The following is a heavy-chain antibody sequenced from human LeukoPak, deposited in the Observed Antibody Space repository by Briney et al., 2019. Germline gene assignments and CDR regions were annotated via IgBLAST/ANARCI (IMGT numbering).Heavy chain of an antibody. CDR1: GGSISSSSYY. D-gene: IGHD3-3*01. Sequence: PSETLSLTCTVSGGSISSSSYYWGWIRQPPGKGLEWIGSIYYSGSTYYNPSLKSRVTISVDTSKNQFSLKLSSVTAADTAVYYCAREIVLTIRPDAFDIWGQGTMVTVSS. CDR2: IYYSGST. J-gene: IGHJ3*02. CDR3: AREIVLTIRPDAFDI. V-gene: IGHV4-39*07.